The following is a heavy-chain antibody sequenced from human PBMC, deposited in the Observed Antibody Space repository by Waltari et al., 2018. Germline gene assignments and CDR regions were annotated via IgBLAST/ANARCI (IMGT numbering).Heavy chain of an antibody. Sequence: QVQLQESGPGLVKPSQTLSLTCTVSGGSISSGSYYWSWIRQPAGKGLEWIGYIYNSGSTNSNPSLKSRVTISVDTSKNQFSLKLSSVTAADTAVYYCAREVLRTGMDVWGQGTTVTVSS. CDR1: GGSISSGSYY. D-gene: IGHD3-3*01. J-gene: IGHJ6*02. CDR3: AREVLRTGMDV. CDR2: IYNSGST. V-gene: IGHV4-61*09.